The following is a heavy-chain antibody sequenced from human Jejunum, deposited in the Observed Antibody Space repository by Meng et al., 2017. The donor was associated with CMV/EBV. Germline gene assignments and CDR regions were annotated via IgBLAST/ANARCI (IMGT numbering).Heavy chain of an antibody. CDR3: ASHQQFCSGGSCYSLGYYYGMDV. D-gene: IGHD2-15*01. Sequence: INWVRQAPGQGLEWMGWMNPNNGNTGYAQKFQGRFTMTWNTSISTAYMKLSSLRSEDTAIYYCASHQQFCSGGSCYSLGYYYGMDVWGQGTTVTVSS. V-gene: IGHV1-8*01. CDR2: MNPNNGNT. J-gene: IGHJ6*02.